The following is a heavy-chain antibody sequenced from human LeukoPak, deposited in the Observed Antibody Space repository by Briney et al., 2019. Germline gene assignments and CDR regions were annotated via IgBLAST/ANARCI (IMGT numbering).Heavy chain of an antibody. V-gene: IGHV4-59*08. CDR1: GGSISSYY. D-gene: IGHD4-17*01. J-gene: IGHJ4*02. CDR3: ARVSPYGDYGGPGGYYFDY. Sequence: PSETLSLTCTVSGGSISSYYWSWIRQPPGKGLEWIGYIYYSGSTYYNPSLKSRVTISVDTSKNQFSLKLSSVTAADTAVYYCARVSPYGDYGGPGGYYFDYWGQGTLVTVSS. CDR2: IYYSGST.